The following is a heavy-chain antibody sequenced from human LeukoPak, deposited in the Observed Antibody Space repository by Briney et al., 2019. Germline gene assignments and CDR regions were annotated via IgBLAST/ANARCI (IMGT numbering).Heavy chain of an antibody. V-gene: IGHV3-7*01. CDR3: ARLLGDGTIYDY. CDR2: INQGGGDT. CDR1: GFTFRTCW. Sequence: PGGSLRLSCAASGFTFRTCWMSWVRQAPGKGLEWVASINQGGGDTYYVESVKGRFTISRDNAMNSFFLQMNNLRVEDTAVYYCARLLGDGTIYDYWGQGTLVTVSS. J-gene: IGHJ4*02. D-gene: IGHD5-24*01.